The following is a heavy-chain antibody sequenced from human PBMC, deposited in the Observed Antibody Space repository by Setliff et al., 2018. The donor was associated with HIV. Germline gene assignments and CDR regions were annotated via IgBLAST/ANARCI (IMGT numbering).Heavy chain of an antibody. CDR3: ARDHVFGSRTGFDP. V-gene: IGHV4-59*01. CDR1: GGSIRSDY. CDR2: IYYSGST. D-gene: IGHD3-10*01. Sequence: LSLTCTVSGGSIRSDYWSWIRQPPGKGLEWIGYIYYSGSTNYNPSLKSRVTISVATSKNQFSLKLNSVTTADTAVYYCARDHVFGSRTGFDPWGPGILVTVSS. J-gene: IGHJ5*02.